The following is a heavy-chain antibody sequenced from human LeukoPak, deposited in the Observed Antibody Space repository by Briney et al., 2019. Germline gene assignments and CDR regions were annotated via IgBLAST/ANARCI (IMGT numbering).Heavy chain of an antibody. CDR2: ISSSSSYI. CDR1: GFTFCSYS. D-gene: IGHD6-13*01. Sequence: GGSLRRSCAASGFTFCSYSMNCVRQAPGKGLEWVSSISSSSSYIYYADSVKGRFTISRDNAKNSLYLQMNSLRAEDTAVYYCARDRGQQLRTTFDYWGQGTLVTVSS. CDR3: ARDRGQQLRTTFDY. J-gene: IGHJ4*02. V-gene: IGHV3-21*01.